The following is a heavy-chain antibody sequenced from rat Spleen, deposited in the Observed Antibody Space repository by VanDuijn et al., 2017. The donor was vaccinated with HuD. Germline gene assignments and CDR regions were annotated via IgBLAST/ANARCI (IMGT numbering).Heavy chain of an antibody. V-gene: IGHV5-22*01. D-gene: IGHD4-2*01. CDR3: ARHGIPFAY. Sequence: EVQLVESGGGLVQPGRSLKLSCAASGFTFSDYNMAWVRQAPKKGLEWVASISFEGSGTYYGDSVKGRFTISRDNAKNTLYLQMDSLRSEDTATYYCARHGIPFAYWGQGTLVTVSS. J-gene: IGHJ3*01. CDR1: GFTFSDYN. CDR2: ISFEGSGT.